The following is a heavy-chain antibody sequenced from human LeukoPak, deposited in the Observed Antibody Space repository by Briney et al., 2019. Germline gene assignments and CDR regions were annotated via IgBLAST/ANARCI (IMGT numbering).Heavy chain of an antibody. CDR1: GFTFSDYY. CDR3: AREGSDWNYYYYMDV. V-gene: IGHV3-7*01. J-gene: IGHJ6*03. CDR2: IKQDGSEK. Sequence: GGSLRLSCAASGFTFSDYYMSWIRQAPGKGLEWVANIKQDGSEKYYVDSVKGRFTISRDNAKNSLYVQMNALRAEDTAVYYCAREGSDWNYYYYMDVWGKGTTVTISS. D-gene: IGHD6-19*01.